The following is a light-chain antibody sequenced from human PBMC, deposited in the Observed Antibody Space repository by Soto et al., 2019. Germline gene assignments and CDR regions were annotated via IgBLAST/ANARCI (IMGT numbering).Light chain of an antibody. CDR3: QEYGNPL. V-gene: IGKV3-20*01. J-gene: IGKJ3*01. CDR2: GAS. CDR1: QSVDNKY. Sequence: VLTQSPGTLSLSPGERATLSCRASQSVDNKYFAWYQQKRGQAPRLLIYGASTRAAGIPDRFSGSGSGTDFTLAISSLESEDFAVYYCQEYGNPLFGPGTKVEIK.